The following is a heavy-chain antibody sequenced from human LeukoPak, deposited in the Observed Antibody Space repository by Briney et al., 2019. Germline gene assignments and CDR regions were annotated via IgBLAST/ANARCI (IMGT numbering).Heavy chain of an antibody. J-gene: IGHJ4*02. CDR2: ISSDSSYI. CDR3: ATDKATAIFDY. CDR1: GFNFNTYT. Sequence: PGGSLRLSCAASGFNFNTYTMNWVRQAPGKGLEWVSSISSDSSYIYYADAVHGRFTVSRDNAKYSLYLQMNSLRAEDTAVYYCATDKATAIFDYWGQGTLVTVSS. V-gene: IGHV3-21*04. D-gene: IGHD5-24*01.